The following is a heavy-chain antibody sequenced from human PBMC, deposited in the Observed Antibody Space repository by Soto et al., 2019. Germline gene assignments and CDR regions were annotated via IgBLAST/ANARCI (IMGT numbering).Heavy chain of an antibody. V-gene: IGHV3-30-3*01. CDR1: GFTFSSYA. D-gene: IGHD6-13*01. Sequence: GGSLRLSCAASGFTFSSYAMHWVRQAPGKGLEWVAVISYDGSNKYYADSVKGRFTISRDNSKNTLYLQMNSLRAEDTAGYYCAREGGSSHYYYGMDVWGQGTTVTVSS. J-gene: IGHJ6*02. CDR2: ISYDGSNK. CDR3: AREGGSSHYYYGMDV.